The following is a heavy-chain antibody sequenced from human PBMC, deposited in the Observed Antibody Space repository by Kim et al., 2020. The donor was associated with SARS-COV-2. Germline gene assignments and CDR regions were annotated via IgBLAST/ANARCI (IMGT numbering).Heavy chain of an antibody. Sequence: GGSLRLSCAASGFTFSSYAMHWVRQAPGKGLEWVAVISYDGSNKYYADSVKGRFTISRDNSKNTLYLQMNSLRAEDTAVYYCARGTEERGIWFGELRGELFDYWGQGTLVTVSS. V-gene: IGHV3-30*04. J-gene: IGHJ4*02. CDR2: ISYDGSNK. CDR3: ARGTEERGIWFGELRGELFDY. D-gene: IGHD3-10*01. CDR1: GFTFSSYA.